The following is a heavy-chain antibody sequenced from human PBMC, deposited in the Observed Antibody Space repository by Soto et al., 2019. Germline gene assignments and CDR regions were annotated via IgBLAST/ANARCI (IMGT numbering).Heavy chain of an antibody. CDR3: AGDEGYYYSGVDV. V-gene: IGHV4-4*07. CDR2: IYPSGNT. J-gene: IGHJ6*02. CDR1: GGSISSYY. Sequence: QVQLQESGPGLMKPSETLSLTCTVSGGSISSYYWSWIRQTAGKGLEWIGRIYPSGNTNYNPSLKCRVSMSIDTSTNQLSLKLRSVTAADTAVYFCAGDEGYYYSGVDVWGQGTAVTVSS.